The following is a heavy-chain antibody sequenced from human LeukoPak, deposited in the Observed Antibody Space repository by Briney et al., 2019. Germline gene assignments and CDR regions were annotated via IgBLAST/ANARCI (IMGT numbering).Heavy chain of an antibody. Sequence: GASVKVSCKASGYTFTSYGISWVRLAPGQGLEWMGWISAYNGNTNYAQKLQGRVTMTTDTSTSTAYMELRSLRSDDTAVYYCARDRRSSGSVFPRFDPWGQGTLVTVSS. CDR2: ISAYNGNT. CDR1: GYTFTSYG. J-gene: IGHJ5*02. V-gene: IGHV1-18*01. CDR3: ARDRRSSGSVFPRFDP. D-gene: IGHD1-26*01.